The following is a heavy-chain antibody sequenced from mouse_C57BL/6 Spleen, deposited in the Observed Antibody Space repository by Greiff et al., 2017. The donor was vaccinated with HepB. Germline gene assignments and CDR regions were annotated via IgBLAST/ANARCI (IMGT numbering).Heavy chain of an antibody. D-gene: IGHD1-1*01. CDR3: AREGGSLFDY. V-gene: IGHV5-16*01. CDR2: INYDGSST. Sequence: EVQVVESEGGLVQPGSSMKLSCTASGFTFSDYYMAWVRQVPEKGLEWVANINYDGSSTYYLDSLKSRFIISRDNAKNILYLQMSSLKSEDTATYYCAREGGSLFDYWGQGTTLTVSS. J-gene: IGHJ2*01. CDR1: GFTFSDYY.